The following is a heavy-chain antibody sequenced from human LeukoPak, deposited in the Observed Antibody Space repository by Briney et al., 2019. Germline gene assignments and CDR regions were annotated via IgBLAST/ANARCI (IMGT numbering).Heavy chain of an antibody. CDR3: ARGLANSRDY. V-gene: IGHV3-30*04. Sequence: GGSLRLSCAASGFTFSSYAMHWVRQAPGKGLEWVAVISYDGSNKYYADPVKGRFTISRDNSKNTLYLQMNSLRTEDTAVYYCARGLANSRDYWGQGTLVTVSS. CDR2: ISYDGSNK. J-gene: IGHJ4*02. CDR1: GFTFSSYA.